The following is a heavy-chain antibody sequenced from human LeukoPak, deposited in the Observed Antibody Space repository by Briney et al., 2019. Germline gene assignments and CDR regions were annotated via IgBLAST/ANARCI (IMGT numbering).Heavy chain of an antibody. J-gene: IGHJ6*03. CDR3: ARDNDILTGYQMPNYYYYMDA. V-gene: IGHV3-64*01. D-gene: IGHD3-9*01. CDR1: GFTFSSYA. Sequence: GGSLRLSCAASGFTFSSYAMHWVRQAPGKGLEYVSAISSNGGSTYYANSVKGRFTISRDNSKNTLYLQMGSLRAEDMAVYYCARDNDILTGYQMPNYYYYMDAWGKGTTVTVSS. CDR2: ISSNGGST.